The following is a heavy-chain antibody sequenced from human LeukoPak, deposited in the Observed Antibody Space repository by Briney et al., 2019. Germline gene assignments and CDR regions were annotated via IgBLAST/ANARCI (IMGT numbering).Heavy chain of an antibody. D-gene: IGHD3-22*01. Sequence: GASVKVSCTASGGTFSSYAISWVRQAPGQGLEWMGGIIPIFGTANYAQKFQGRVTITADESTSTAYMELSSLRSEDTAVYYCARGSGSSGYYPLDYWGQGTLVTVSS. CDR2: IIPIFGTA. V-gene: IGHV1-69*13. CDR1: GGTFSSYA. J-gene: IGHJ4*02. CDR3: ARGSGSSGYYPLDY.